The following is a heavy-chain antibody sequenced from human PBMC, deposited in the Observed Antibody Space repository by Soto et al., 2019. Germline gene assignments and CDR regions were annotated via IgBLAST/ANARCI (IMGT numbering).Heavy chain of an antibody. CDR2: IIPIFGTA. D-gene: IGHD6-19*01. CDR3: ARDRYGGWLVY. Sequence: GASVKVSCKASGGTFSSYAISWVRQAPGQGLEWMGGIIPIFGTANYAQKFQGRVTITADESTSTAYMELSSLRSEDTAVYYCARDRYGGWLVYWGQGTLVTVSS. J-gene: IGHJ4*02. CDR1: GGTFSSYA. V-gene: IGHV1-69*13.